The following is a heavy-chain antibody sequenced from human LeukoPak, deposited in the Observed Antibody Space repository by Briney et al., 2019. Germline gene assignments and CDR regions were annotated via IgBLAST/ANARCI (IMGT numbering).Heavy chain of an antibody. CDR1: GGSISSGSYY. CDR2: IYTSGST. Sequence: SQTLSLTCTVSGGSISSGSYYWSWIRQPAGKGLEWIGRIYTSGSTNYNPSLKSRVTISVDTSKNQFSLKLSSVTAADTPVYYCARSPTVFGVVYMDVWGKGTTVTISS. J-gene: IGHJ6*03. CDR3: ARSPTVFGVVYMDV. V-gene: IGHV4-61*02. D-gene: IGHD3-3*01.